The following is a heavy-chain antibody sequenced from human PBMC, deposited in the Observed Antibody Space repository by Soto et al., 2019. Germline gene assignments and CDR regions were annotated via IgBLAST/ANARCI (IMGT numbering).Heavy chain of an antibody. CDR2: IIPILGIA. CDR1: GGTFSSYT. V-gene: IGHV1-69*04. Sequence: SVKVSCKASGGTFSSYTSSWVRQAPGQGLEWMGRIIPILGIANYAQKFQGRVTITADKSTSTAYMELSSLRSEDTAVYYCARDRARLPKMSNCSGGSCYSHHGPYENYYYYYYMDVWGKGTTVTVSS. D-gene: IGHD2-15*01. CDR3: ARDRARLPKMSNCSGGSCYSHHGPYENYYYYYYMDV. J-gene: IGHJ6*03.